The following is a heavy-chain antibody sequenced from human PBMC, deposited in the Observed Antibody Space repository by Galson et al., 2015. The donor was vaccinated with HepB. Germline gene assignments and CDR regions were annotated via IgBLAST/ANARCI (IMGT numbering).Heavy chain of an antibody. J-gene: IGHJ3*02. D-gene: IGHD3-22*01. CDR3: ARAWGLYYYDSSGYYDDAFDI. Sequence: SLRLSCAASGFTFSSYWMSWVRQAPGKGLEWVANIKQDGSEKYYVDSVKGRFTISRDNAKNSLYLQMNSLRAEDTAVYYCARAWGLYYYDSSGYYDDAFDIWGQGTMVTVSS. CDR1: GFTFSSYW. CDR2: IKQDGSEK. V-gene: IGHV3-7*03.